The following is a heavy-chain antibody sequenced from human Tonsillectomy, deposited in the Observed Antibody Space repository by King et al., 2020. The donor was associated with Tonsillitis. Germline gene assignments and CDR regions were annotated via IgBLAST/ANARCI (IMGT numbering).Heavy chain of an antibody. CDR1: GFTFSDCG. CDR3: AKEGGAQYCSSTSCSADY. J-gene: IGHJ4*02. CDR2: ISYGGNDK. D-gene: IGHD2-2*01. V-gene: IGHV3-30*18. Sequence: VQLVESGGGVVQPGRSLRLSCAASGFTFSDCGMHWVRQAPGKGLDWVAAISYGGNDKDYGDSVRGRFTISRDNSRNTLYLQVNSLRADDTAVYYCAKEGGAQYCSSTSCSADYWGQGTLVTVSS.